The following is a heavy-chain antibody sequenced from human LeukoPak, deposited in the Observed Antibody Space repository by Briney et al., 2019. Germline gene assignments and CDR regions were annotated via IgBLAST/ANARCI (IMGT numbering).Heavy chain of an antibody. V-gene: IGHV4-59*01. CDR3: AKMAASGGYYYYYYMDV. CDR2: VFYTGYT. Sequence: SETLSLTCTVSGGSINNYYWSWVRQPPGKGLEWIGYVFYTGYTHYNPSLKSRVTISVDTSKNQFSLKLSSVTAADTAVYYCAKMAASGGYYYYYYMDVWGKGTTVTVSS. D-gene: IGHD2-8*01. CDR1: GGSINNYY. J-gene: IGHJ6*03.